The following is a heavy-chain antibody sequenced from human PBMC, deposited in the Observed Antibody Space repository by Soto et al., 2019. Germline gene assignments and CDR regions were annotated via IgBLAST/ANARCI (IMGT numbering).Heavy chain of an antibody. CDR3: AKFSCFSASCYKGVDS. D-gene: IGHD3-10*01. V-gene: IGHV3-23*01. J-gene: IGHJ4*02. CDR1: GFTFSNYA. Sequence: EALLLESGGGLVQPGGSLRLSCAASGFTFSNYAMNWVRQAPGKGLEWVSVITGNGGSTYYADSVKGRFTISRDNSKNTLYLQMNSLRAEDTAIYYCAKFSCFSASCYKGVDSWGQGTLVTVSS. CDR2: ITGNGGST.